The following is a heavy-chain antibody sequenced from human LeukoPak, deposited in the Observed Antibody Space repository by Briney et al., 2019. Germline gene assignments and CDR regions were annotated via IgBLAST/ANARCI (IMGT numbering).Heavy chain of an antibody. J-gene: IGHJ4*02. V-gene: IGHV3-23*01. CDR3: AKGPQIFGLERSVGY. D-gene: IGHD3-9*01. CDR2: ISGSGGST. CDR1: GFTFSSYA. Sequence: PGGSLRLSCAASGFTFSSYAMSWVREAPGKGLEWVSAISGSGGSTYYADSVKGRFTISRDNSKNTLYLQMNSLRAEDTAVYYCAKGPQIFGLERSVGYWGQGPLLSVSS.